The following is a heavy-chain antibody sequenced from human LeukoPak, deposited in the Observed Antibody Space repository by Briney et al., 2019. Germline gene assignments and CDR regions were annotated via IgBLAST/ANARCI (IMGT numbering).Heavy chain of an antibody. Sequence: GGSLRLSCAASGFTFSNNAMSWVRQAPGKGLEWVSAISDSGGSTYYTNSVKGRFTISRDNSKNTLYLQVNSLRAGDTAVYYCAKEPPRGIEYYYFYYMDVWGKGTTVTISS. J-gene: IGHJ6*03. CDR1: GFTFSNNA. D-gene: IGHD6-13*01. CDR2: ISDSGGST. CDR3: AKEPPRGIEYYYFYYMDV. V-gene: IGHV3-23*01.